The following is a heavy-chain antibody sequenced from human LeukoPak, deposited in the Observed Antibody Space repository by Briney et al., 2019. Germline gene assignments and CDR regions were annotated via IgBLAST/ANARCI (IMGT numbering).Heavy chain of an antibody. D-gene: IGHD1-26*01. CDR1: GGTFSSYA. V-gene: IGHV1-8*02. CDR3: ARAPTSARSGSYQYYFDY. Sequence: ASVKVSCKASGGTFSSYAISWVRQATGQGLEWMGWMNPNSGNTGYAQKFQGRVTMTRNTSISTAYMELSSLRSEDTAVYYCARAPTSARSGSYQYYFDYWGQGTLVTVSS. CDR2: MNPNSGNT. J-gene: IGHJ4*02.